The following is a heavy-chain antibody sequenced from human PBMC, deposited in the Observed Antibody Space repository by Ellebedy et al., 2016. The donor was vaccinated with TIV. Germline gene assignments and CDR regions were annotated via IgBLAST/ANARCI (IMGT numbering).Heavy chain of an antibody. Sequence: AASVKVSCKASGYTFASYYIHWVRQAPGQGLEWMGIINPSGGSTSYAQKLQGRVTMTRDTSTSTVYMELSSLRSEDTAVYYCARDPSMRRITMVRGVIGYWGQGTLVTVSS. CDR1: GYTFASYY. V-gene: IGHV1-46*04. CDR2: INPSGGST. J-gene: IGHJ4*02. D-gene: IGHD3-10*01. CDR3: ARDPSMRRITMVRGVIGY.